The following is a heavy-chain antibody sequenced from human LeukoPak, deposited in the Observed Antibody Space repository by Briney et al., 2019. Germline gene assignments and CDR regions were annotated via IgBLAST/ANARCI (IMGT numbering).Heavy chain of an antibody. V-gene: IGHV3-48*03. CDR1: GFSFSSHN. CDR3: AREVGLDY. J-gene: IGHJ4*02. Sequence: PGGSLRLSCAASGFSFSSHNMNWVRQAPGKGLEWVSYISSSGRTMYYADSVKGRFTISRDNAKNSLYLQMNSLRAEDTAVYYCAREVGLDYWGQGTLVTVSS. CDR2: ISSSGRTM. D-gene: IGHD2-2*01.